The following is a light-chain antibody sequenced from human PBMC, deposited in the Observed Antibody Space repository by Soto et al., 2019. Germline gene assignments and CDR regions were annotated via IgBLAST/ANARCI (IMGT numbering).Light chain of an antibody. J-gene: IGKJ1*01. CDR2: GGS. Sequence: EVVLTQSPGTLSLSPGERATLSCRTSRSISSSYLAWYQQKPGQAPRLLIYGGSSRANGIPDRFSGSGSGTESPLIIRRAEPEDFAVYYCQKYATSPRTFGQGTKVEVK. CDR1: RSISSSY. CDR3: QKYATSPRT. V-gene: IGKV3-20*01.